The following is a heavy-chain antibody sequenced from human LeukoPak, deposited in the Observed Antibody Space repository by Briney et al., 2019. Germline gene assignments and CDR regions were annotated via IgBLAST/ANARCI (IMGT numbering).Heavy chain of an antibody. CDR3: AKDGGYSYGPRPPYFDY. J-gene: IGHJ4*02. V-gene: IGHV3-23*01. Sequence: PGGSLRLSCAASGFTFSSYAMSWVRQAPGKGLEWVSAISGSGGSTYYADSVKGRFTISRDNSKNTLYLQMNSLRAEDTAVYYCAKDGGYSYGPRPPYFDYWGQGTLVTVSS. CDR2: ISGSGGST. CDR1: GFTFSSYA. D-gene: IGHD5-18*01.